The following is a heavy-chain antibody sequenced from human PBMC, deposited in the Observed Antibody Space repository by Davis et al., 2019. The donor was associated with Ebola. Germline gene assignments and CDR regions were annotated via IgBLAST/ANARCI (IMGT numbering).Heavy chain of an antibody. Sequence: GESLKISCAASGFSFSNYAMSWVRQAPGKGLEWVSAISGSGGSTYYADSVKGRFTISRDNSKNTLYLQMNSLRAEDTAVYYCAKGPPLEWFDPWGQGTLVTVSS. J-gene: IGHJ5*02. D-gene: IGHD3-3*01. CDR1: GFSFSNYA. V-gene: IGHV3-23*01. CDR2: ISGSGGST. CDR3: AKGPPLEWFDP.